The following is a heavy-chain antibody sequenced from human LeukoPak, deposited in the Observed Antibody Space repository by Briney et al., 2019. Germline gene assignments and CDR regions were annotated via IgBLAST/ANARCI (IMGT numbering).Heavy chain of an antibody. CDR2: IYYSGST. V-gene: IGHV4-39*07. D-gene: IGHD1-26*01. J-gene: IGHJ3*02. Sequence: PSETLSLTCTVSGGSISSSSYYWGWIRQPPGKGLEWIGSIYYSGSTYYNPSLKSRVTISVDTSKNQFSLKLTSVTVADTAVYYCARAVGPLDIWGQGTMVTVSS. CDR1: GGSISSSSYY. CDR3: ARAVGPLDI.